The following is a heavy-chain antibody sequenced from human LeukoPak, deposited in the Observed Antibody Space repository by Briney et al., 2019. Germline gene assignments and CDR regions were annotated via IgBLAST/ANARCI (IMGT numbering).Heavy chain of an antibody. V-gene: IGHV3-30*18. D-gene: IGHD2-2*01. Sequence: PGGSLRLSCAASGFTFSSYGMHWVRQAPGKGLEWVAVISYDGSNKYYADSVKGRFTISRDNSKNTLYLQMNSLRAEDTAVYYCAKPLRTVVPAAYDYWGQGTLVTVSS. CDR1: GFTFSSYG. CDR3: AKPLRTVVPAAYDY. J-gene: IGHJ4*02. CDR2: ISYDGSNK.